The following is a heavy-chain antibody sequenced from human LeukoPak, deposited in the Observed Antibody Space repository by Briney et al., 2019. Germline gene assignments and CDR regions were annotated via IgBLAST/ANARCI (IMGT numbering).Heavy chain of an antibody. CDR2: INHNGNVN. CDR1: GFTFSSYW. Sequence: PGGSLRLSCAASGFTFSSYWMNWARQAPGKGLEWVASINHNGNVNYYVDSVKGRFTISRDNAKNSLYLQMSNLTPEDTAVYFCARGGGLDVWGHGATVTVSS. V-gene: IGHV3-7*03. CDR3: ARGGGLDV. J-gene: IGHJ6*02. D-gene: IGHD3-16*01.